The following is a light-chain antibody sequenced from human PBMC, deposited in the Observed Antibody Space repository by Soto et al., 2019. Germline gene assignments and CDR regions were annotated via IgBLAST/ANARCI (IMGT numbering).Light chain of an antibody. CDR3: QQYGTSPWA. CDR1: QSVGRNY. Sequence: EIVLTQSPGTLSLSPGERATLSCRASQSVGRNYLAWYQQKPEQAPRILIFAASSSASGIPDRFGGSGSGSDFTLTITRLEPEDSAVYYWQQYGTSPWAFGQGTKVEIK. V-gene: IGKV3-20*01. CDR2: AAS. J-gene: IGKJ1*01.